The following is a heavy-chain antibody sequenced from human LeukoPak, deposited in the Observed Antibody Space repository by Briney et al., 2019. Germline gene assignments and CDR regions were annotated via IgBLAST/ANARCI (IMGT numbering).Heavy chain of an antibody. Sequence: SETLSLTCAVYGGSFSGYYWSWIRQPPGKGLEWIGEINHSGSTNYNPSLKSRVTISVDTSKNQFSLKLSSVTAADTAVCYWARLVVAATEVDYWGQRTLVTVS. CDR3: ARLVVAATEVDY. CDR2: INHSGST. J-gene: IGHJ4*02. CDR1: GGSFSGYY. D-gene: IGHD2-15*01. V-gene: IGHV4-34*01.